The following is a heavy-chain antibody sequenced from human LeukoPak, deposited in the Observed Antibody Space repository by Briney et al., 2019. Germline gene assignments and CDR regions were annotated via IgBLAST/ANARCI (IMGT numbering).Heavy chain of an antibody. CDR2: IRSKAYGGTT. D-gene: IGHD3-22*01. J-gene: IGHJ4*02. V-gene: IGHV3-49*04. CDR3: TRVYVTMISRYFDY. CDR1: GFTFGDYA. Sequence: GGSLRLSCTASGFTFGDYAMSWVRQAPGKGLEWVGFIRSKAYGGTTEYAASVKGRFTISRDDSKSIAYLQMNSLKTEDTAVYYCTRVYVTMISRYFDYWGQGTLVTVSS.